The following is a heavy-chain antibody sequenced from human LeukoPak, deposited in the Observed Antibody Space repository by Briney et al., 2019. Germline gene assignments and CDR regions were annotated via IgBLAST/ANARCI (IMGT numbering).Heavy chain of an antibody. CDR2: ISYDGSNK. J-gene: IGHJ4*02. CDR3: ARLYYDSSGADY. V-gene: IGHV3-30-3*01. D-gene: IGHD3-22*01. Sequence: PGRSLRLSCAASGFTFSSYAMHWVRQAPGKGLEWVAVISYDGSNKYYADSVKGRFTISRDNSKNTLYLQMNSLRAEDTTVYYCARLYYDSSGADYWGQGTLVTVSS. CDR1: GFTFSSYA.